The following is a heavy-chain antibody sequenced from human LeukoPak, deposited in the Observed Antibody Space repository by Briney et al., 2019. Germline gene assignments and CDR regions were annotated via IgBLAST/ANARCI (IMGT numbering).Heavy chain of an antibody. CDR3: ARAGWIITSAIDY. CDR1: GYSISRGYF. V-gene: IGHV4-38-2*01. D-gene: IGHD1-20*01. Sequence: SETLSLTCGVSGYSISRGYFWAWARHSPGKGLEWIATIYHTGSAYYNPSLESRVTISADTSKNEFSLNLKSVTAADTAVYFCARAGWIITSAIDYWGQGTLVTVSS. J-gene: IGHJ4*02. CDR2: IYHTGSA.